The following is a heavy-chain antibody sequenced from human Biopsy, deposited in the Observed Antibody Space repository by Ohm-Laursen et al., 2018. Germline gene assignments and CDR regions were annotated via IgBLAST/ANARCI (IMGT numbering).Heavy chain of an antibody. V-gene: IGHV1-2*02. CDR2: INPNSGNA. CDR3: ARVPAYPSIDGYYGLDL. CDR1: GYTFAGYY. D-gene: IGHD3-9*01. J-gene: IGHJ6*02. Sequence: SVKVSCKASGYTFAGYYLHWVRQAPGHGLEWMGWINPNSGNANYAQSFQGRRTVTRDTSISTAYMELTSLTFDDTAIYYCARVPAYPSIDGYYGLDLWGQGTTVIVSS.